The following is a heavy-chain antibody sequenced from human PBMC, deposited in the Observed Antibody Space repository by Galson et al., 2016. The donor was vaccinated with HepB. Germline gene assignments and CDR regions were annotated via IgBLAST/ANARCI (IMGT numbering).Heavy chain of an antibody. D-gene: IGHD3-22*01. J-gene: IGHJ3*01. Sequence: LSLTCTVSRGSISRYYWSWIRQPPGKSLEWIAYIDYSGTTNYNPSPKSRVTISIDTSKNQFYLKLSSVTAADTAVYYCATRMYYYDSSGPVDAFDVWSQGTMVTVSS. V-gene: IGHV4-59*01. CDR3: ATRMYYYDSSGPVDAFDV. CDR1: RGSISRYY. CDR2: IDYSGTT.